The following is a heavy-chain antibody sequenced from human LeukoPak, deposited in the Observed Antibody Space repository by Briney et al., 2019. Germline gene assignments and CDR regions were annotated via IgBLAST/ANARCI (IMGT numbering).Heavy chain of an antibody. J-gene: IGHJ4*02. CDR1: GYFISTGYY. CDR3: ATNLYGSGNYFAY. V-gene: IGHV4-38-2*02. D-gene: IGHD3-10*01. Sequence: SETLSLICTVSGYFISTGYYWGWIRQSPGKGLEWIAIIYHSGNNYYNPSLKSRVTISVDTYKNQFSLKLTSVTAADTAVYYCATNLYGSGNYFAYWGQGTLVTVSS. CDR2: IYHSGNN.